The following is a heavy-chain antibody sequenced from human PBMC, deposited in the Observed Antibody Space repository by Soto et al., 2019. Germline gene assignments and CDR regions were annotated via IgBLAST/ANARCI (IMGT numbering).Heavy chain of an antibody. D-gene: IGHD2-21*01. J-gene: IGHJ6*02. CDR2: ILVDGRT. CDR1: GFICSSYD. V-gene: IGHV3-23*01. CDR3: AREWQSPFCSPTTCYFCGMDV. Sequence: GGSLRLSCAASGFICSSYDMSWVRQAPGKGLEWVSTILVDGRTFYVDSVKGRFTISRDNSKNTVYLQMNSLTAGDTALYYCAREWQSPFCSPTTCYFCGMDVWGEGTTVTAP.